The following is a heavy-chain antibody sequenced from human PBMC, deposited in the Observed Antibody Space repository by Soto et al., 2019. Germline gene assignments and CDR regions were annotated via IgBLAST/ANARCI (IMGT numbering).Heavy chain of an antibody. J-gene: IGHJ6*02. CDR1: GFTVSSNY. V-gene: IGHV3-53*04. CDR3: ARDLYGSGNYYYYGMDV. CDR2: IYSGGST. Sequence: GGSLRLSCAASGFTVSSNYMSWVRQAPGKGLEWVSVIYSGGSTYYADSVKGRFTISRHNSKNTLYLQMNSLRAEDTAVYYCARDLYGSGNYYYYGMDVWGQGTTVTVSS. D-gene: IGHD3-10*01.